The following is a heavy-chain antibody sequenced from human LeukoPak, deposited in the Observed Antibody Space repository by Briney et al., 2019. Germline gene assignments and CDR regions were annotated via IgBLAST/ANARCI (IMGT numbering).Heavy chain of an antibody. D-gene: IGHD1-26*01. CDR2: IYYSGST. V-gene: IGHV4-59*01. CDR1: GGSISSYY. J-gene: IGHJ6*02. Sequence: SETLSLTCTVSGGSISSYYWSWTRQPPGKGLEWIGYIYYSGSTNYNPSLKSRVTISVDTSKNQFSLNLSSVTAADTAVYYCARENSGYNYYGMDVWGQGTTATVSS. CDR3: ARENSGYNYYGMDV.